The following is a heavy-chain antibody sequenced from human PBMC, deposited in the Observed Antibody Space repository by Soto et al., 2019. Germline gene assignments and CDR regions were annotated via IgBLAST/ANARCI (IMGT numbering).Heavy chain of an antibody. CDR1: GFTFSDYY. J-gene: IGHJ5*02. V-gene: IGHV3-11*01. CDR3: AKMSSENYYDPVFS. Sequence: QVQLVESGGGVVKTSGSLRIACAASGFTFSDYYMSWVRQAPGKGLEWVSYISSSGNTIYYADSVKGRFTISRDNAKNSVYLQMNSLRAEDTALNFCAKMSSENYYDPVFSWGQGTLVTVSS. D-gene: IGHD3-22*01. CDR2: ISSSGNTI.